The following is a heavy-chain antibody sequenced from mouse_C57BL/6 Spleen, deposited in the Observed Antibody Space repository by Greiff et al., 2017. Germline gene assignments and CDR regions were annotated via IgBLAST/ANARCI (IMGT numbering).Heavy chain of an antibody. V-gene: IGHV14-3*01. Sequence: VQLQQSVAELVRPGASVKLSCTASGFNIKNTYMHWVKQRPEQGLEWIGRIDPANGNTNYAPKFKGKATITANTSSNTAYLQLSSLTSEDTAIYYGAREDYYDGSSYNYWGQGTTLTVSS. CDR2: IDPANGNT. CDR3: AREDYYDGSSYNY. CDR1: GFNIKNTY. D-gene: IGHD1-1*01. J-gene: IGHJ2*01.